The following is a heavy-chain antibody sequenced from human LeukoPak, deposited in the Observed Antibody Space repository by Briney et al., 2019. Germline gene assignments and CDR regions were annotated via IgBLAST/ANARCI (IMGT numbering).Heavy chain of an antibody. V-gene: IGHV3-15*01. CDR2: IKSKTDGGTT. CDR3: TTVGYDRSGYYSDY. D-gene: IGHD3-22*01. Sequence: GGSLRLSCAASGFTFSNAWMSWVRQSPGMGLEWVGRIKSKTDGGTTDYAAPVKGRFTISRDDSKNTLYLQMNSLKTEDTAVYYCTTVGYDRSGYYSDYWGQGTLVTVSS. CDR1: GFTFSNAW. J-gene: IGHJ4*02.